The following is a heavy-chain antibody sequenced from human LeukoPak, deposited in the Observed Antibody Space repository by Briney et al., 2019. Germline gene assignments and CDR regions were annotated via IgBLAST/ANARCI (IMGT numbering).Heavy chain of an antibody. D-gene: IGHD4-17*01. Sequence: PGGSLRLSCAASGFTFSAYAMHWVRQAPGKGLGWVAIISYDGSNKYCADSVKGRFTISRDNSKNTLYLQMNSLRPEDTAVYYCASHTTVTLDYWGQGTLVTVSS. CDR3: ASHTTVTLDY. V-gene: IGHV3-30-3*01. J-gene: IGHJ4*02. CDR2: ISYDGSNK. CDR1: GFTFSAYA.